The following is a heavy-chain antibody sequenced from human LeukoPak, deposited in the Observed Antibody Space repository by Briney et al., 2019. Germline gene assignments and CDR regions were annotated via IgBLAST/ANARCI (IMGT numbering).Heavy chain of an antibody. D-gene: IGHD6-19*01. CDR1: GFTFSNYA. Sequence: GGSLRLSCAASGFTFSNYAMNWVRQAPGKGLEWVSYISSSSTSTIYYADSVKGRFTISRDNAKNSLYLQMNSLRDEDTAVYYCAKAESGWATDGFDIWGQGTMVTVSS. V-gene: IGHV3-48*02. CDR3: AKAESGWATDGFDI. J-gene: IGHJ3*02. CDR2: ISSSSTSTI.